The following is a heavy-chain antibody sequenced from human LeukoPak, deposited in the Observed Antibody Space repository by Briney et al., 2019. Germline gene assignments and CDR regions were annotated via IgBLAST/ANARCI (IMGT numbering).Heavy chain of an antibody. CDR3: ARDRYSSGHRTGMDV. Sequence: GGSLRLSCAASGFTFSSYAMSWVRQAPGKGLEWVSAICGSGGSTYYADSVKGRFTISRDNSKNTLYLQMNSLRAEDTAVYYCARDRYSSGHRTGMDVWGQGTTVTVSS. D-gene: IGHD6-19*01. CDR2: ICGSGGST. V-gene: IGHV3-23*01. CDR1: GFTFSSYA. J-gene: IGHJ6*02.